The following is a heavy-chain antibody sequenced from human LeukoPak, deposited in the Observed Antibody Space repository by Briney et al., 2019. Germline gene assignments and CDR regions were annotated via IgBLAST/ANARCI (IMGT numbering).Heavy chain of an antibody. D-gene: IGHD1-7*01. J-gene: IGHJ6*02. CDR2: IYYSGST. CDR1: GGSISSYY. Sequence: SETLSLTCTVSGGSISSYYWSWIRQPPGKGLEWIGYIYYSGSTNYNPSLKSRVTISVDTSKNQFSLKLSSVTAANTAVYYCARDNWNYGSSMDVWGQGTTVTVSS. CDR3: ARDNWNYGSSMDV. V-gene: IGHV4-59*01.